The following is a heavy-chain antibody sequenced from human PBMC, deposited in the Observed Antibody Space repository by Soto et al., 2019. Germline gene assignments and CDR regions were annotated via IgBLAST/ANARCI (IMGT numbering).Heavy chain of an antibody. CDR3: ARDGEYSYVEFDY. D-gene: IGHD5-18*01. CDR2: IYYSGST. Sequence: NPSETLSLTCTVSGGSVSCGSYYWSWIRQPPGKGLEWIGYIYYSGSTNYNPSLKSRVTISVDTSKNQFSLKLSSVTAADTAVYYCARDGEYSYVEFDYWGQGTLVTVSS. J-gene: IGHJ4*02. CDR1: GGSVSCGSYY. V-gene: IGHV4-61*01.